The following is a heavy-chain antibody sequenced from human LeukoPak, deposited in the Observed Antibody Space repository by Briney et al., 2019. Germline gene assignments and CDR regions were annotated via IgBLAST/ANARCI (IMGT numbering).Heavy chain of an antibody. CDR2: IKQEGSEK. V-gene: IGHV3-7*01. J-gene: IGHJ4*02. CDR3: ARSPAGYSSSWYKDF. CDR1: GFTFSRHW. D-gene: IGHD6-13*01. Sequence: GGSLRLSCAASGFTFSRHWMNWVRQAPGKGLEWVANIKQEGSEKYYVDSVKGRFTISRDNVKNSLHLQMNSLRAEDTAVYYCARSPAGYSSSWYKDFWGQGTLVTVSS.